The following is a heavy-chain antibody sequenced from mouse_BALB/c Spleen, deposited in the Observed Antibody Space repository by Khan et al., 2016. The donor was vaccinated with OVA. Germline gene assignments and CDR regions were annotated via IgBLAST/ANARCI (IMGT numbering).Heavy chain of an antibody. J-gene: IGHJ4*01. CDR1: GFSLTDYG. CDR2: IWGGGST. V-gene: IGHV2-6-5*01. D-gene: IGHD2-10*01. CDR3: AKPFYAHYFAMDY. Sequence: QVQLQQSGPGLVAPSQSLSITCTVSGFSLTDYGVSWIRQPPGKGLEWLGVIWGGGSTYYNSALKSRLSISKDNSKSQVFLKMNSLQTDDTAMYXCAKPFYAHYFAMDYWGQGTSVTVSS.